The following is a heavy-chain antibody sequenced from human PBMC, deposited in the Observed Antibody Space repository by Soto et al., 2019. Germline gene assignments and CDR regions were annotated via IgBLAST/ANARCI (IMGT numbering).Heavy chain of an antibody. CDR2: INHSGST. CDR1: GGSFSGYY. D-gene: IGHD2-21*01. CDR3: ARASGLSILLWASSSTLV. V-gene: IGHV4-34*01. J-gene: IGHJ6*02. Sequence: PSETLSLTCAVYGGSFSGYYWSWIRQPPGKGLEWIGEINHSGSTNYNPSLKSRVTISVDTSKNQFSLKLSSVTAADTAVYYCARASGLSILLWASSSTLVCGRRTTV.